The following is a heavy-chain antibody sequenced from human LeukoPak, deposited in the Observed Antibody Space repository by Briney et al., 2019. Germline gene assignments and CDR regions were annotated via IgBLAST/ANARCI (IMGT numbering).Heavy chain of an antibody. CDR3: ASGTVGATVDY. V-gene: IGHV1-2*02. J-gene: IGHJ4*02. Sequence: ASVKVSCKASGYTFTGYYMHWVRQAPGQGLEWMGWINPNSGGTNYAQKFQGRVTITTDESTSTAYMELSSLRSEDTAVYYCASGTVGATVDYWGQGTLVTVSS. CDR1: GYTFTGYY. CDR2: INPNSGGT. D-gene: IGHD1-26*01.